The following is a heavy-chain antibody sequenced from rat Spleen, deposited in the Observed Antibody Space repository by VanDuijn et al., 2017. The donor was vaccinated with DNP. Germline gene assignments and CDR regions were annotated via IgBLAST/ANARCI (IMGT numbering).Heavy chain of an antibody. CDR2: MSPTTRSS. V-gene: IGHV5-27*01. CDR3: TRGGTYYFDY. Sequence: EVQRVESGGGLVQPGRSLKLSCAGSGFTFSNYDMAWVRQAPSKGLEWVACMSPTTRSSYYRDSVRGRFTVSRDDSTSTLYLQMDSLRSEDTATYYCTRGGTYYFDYWGQGVLVTVSS. CDR1: GFTFSNYD. D-gene: IGHD4-3*01. J-gene: IGHJ2*01.